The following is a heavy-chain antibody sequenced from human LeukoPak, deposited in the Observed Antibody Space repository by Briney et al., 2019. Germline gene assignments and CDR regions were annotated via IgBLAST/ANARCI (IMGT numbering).Heavy chain of an antibody. D-gene: IGHD5-24*01. CDR2: IYTSGST. Sequence: PSQTLSLTCTVSGGSISSGSYYWSWIRQPAGKGLEWIGRIYTSGSTNYNPSLKSRVTISVDTSKNQFSLKLSSVTAADTAVYYCAREDGYNLGYFDYWGQGTLVTVSS. V-gene: IGHV4-61*02. CDR1: GGSISSGSYY. J-gene: IGHJ4*02. CDR3: AREDGYNLGYFDY.